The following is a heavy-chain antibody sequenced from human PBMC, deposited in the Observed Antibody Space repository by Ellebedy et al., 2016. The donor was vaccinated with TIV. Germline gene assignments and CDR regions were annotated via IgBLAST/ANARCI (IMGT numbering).Heavy chain of an antibody. CDR2: INPNSGGT. D-gene: IGHD1-1*01. CDR1: GYTFTGYY. V-gene: IGHV1-2*02. Sequence: AASVKVSCKASGYTFTGYYMHWVRQAPGQGLEWMGWINPNSGGTNYAQKFQGRVTMTRDTSISTAYMELSRLRSDDTAVYYCARKLERQPYYYYGMDVWGQGTTVTVSS. CDR3: ARKLERQPYYYYGMDV. J-gene: IGHJ6*02.